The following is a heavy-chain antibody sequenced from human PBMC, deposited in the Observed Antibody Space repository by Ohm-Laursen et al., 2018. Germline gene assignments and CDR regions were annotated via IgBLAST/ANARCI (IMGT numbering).Heavy chain of an antibody. Sequence: GTLSLTCAVSGGSIISSDYFWGWIRQPPGKGLEWIADFYYSGNSYYNPSLKSRVTIFVDTSRNQFSLKVSSVTAADSAIYYCARSENRYFDLWGRGTLVTVSS. CDR2: FYYSGNS. J-gene: IGHJ2*01. CDR3: ARSENRYFDL. V-gene: IGHV4-39*01. CDR1: GGSIISSDYF.